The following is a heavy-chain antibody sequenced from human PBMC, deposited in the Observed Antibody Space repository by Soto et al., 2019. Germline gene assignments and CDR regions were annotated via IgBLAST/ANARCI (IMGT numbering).Heavy chain of an antibody. CDR2: IKGDGSVT. Sequence: LRLSCAASGFTFSNFWMSWARQAPGKGLEWVANIKGDGSVTQYVASVEGRFTISRDNANYSLYLQMNSLRVEDTALYYCVIPTRSVRGMGVWGQGTTVTVSS. CDR3: VIPTRSVRGMGV. CDR1: GFTFSNFW. D-gene: IGHD6-6*01. J-gene: IGHJ6*02. V-gene: IGHV3-7*03.